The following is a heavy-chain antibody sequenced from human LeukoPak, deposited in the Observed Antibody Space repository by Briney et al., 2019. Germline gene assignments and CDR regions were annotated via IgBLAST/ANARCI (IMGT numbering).Heavy chain of an antibody. Sequence: PGGSLRLSCVASGFTFSNYEMNWVRQAPGKGLEWVSHISSSGSTMHYADSVKGRFTISKDNARNSLFLQMNSPRGEDTAVYYCVRDESGDYDFDYWGQGTLVTVSS. J-gene: IGHJ4*02. V-gene: IGHV3-48*03. CDR1: GFTFSNYE. CDR2: ISSSGSTM. D-gene: IGHD4-17*01. CDR3: VRDESGDYDFDY.